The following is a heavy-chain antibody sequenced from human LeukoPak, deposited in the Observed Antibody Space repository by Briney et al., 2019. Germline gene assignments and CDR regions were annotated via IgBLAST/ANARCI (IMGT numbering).Heavy chain of an antibody. D-gene: IGHD7-27*01. V-gene: IGHV3-21*01. J-gene: IGHJ3*02. Sequence: GGSLRLSCAASGFTFSSYSMNWVRQAPGKGLEWVSSISSSSSYIYYADSVKGRFTISRDNAKNSLYLQMNSLRAEDTAVYYCARSTSLGIHAFDIWGQGTMVTVSS. CDR2: ISSSSSYI. CDR3: ARSTSLGIHAFDI. CDR1: GFTFSSYS.